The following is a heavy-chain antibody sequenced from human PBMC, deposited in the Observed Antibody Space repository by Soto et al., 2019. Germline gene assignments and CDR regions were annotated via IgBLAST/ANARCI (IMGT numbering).Heavy chain of an antibody. CDR3: ARSPPGYSSGRGGRGNWFDP. J-gene: IGHJ5*02. CDR2: IYYSGST. V-gene: IGHV4-59*01. Sequence: SETLTLTCTVSGGSIRSYYWRWLRQPPGKGLEWIGYIYYSGSTNYNPSLKSRVTISVDTSKNQFSLKLSSVTAADTAVYYCARSPPGYSSGRGGRGNWFDPWGQGTLVTVSS. CDR1: GGSIRSYY. D-gene: IGHD6-19*01.